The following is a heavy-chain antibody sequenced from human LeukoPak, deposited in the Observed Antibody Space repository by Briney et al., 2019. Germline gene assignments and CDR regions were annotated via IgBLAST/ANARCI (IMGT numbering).Heavy chain of an antibody. J-gene: IGHJ4*02. V-gene: IGHV3-30-3*01. CDR3: ASTIGAAANGLPPLGY. D-gene: IGHD6-13*01. CDR1: GFTFSSYA. CDR2: ISYDGSNK. Sequence: GGSLRLSCAASGFTFSSYAMHWVRQAPGKGLEWVAVISYDGSNKYYADSVKGRFTISRDNSKNTLYLQMNSLRAEDTAVYYCASTIGAAANGLPPLGYWGQGTLVTVSS.